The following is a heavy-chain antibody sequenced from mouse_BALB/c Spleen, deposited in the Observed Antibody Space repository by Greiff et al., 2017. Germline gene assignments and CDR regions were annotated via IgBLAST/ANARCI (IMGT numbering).Heavy chain of an antibody. V-gene: IGHV1-54*01. CDR3: ARTYYDYPYAMDY. D-gene: IGHD2-4*01. Sequence: VKLMESGAELVRPGTSVKVSCKASGYAFTNYLIEWVKQRPGQGLEWIGGINPNNGGTSYNQKFKGKATLTVDKSSSTAYMELRSLTSEDSAVYYCARTYYDYPYAMDYWGQGTSVTVSS. CDR2: INPNNGGT. CDR1: GYAFTNYL. J-gene: IGHJ4*01.